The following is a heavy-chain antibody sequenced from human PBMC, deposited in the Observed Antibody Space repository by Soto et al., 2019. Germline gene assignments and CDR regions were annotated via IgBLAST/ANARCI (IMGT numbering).Heavy chain of an antibody. V-gene: IGHV3-23*01. CDR1: GFNFKKFA. Sequence: EVQLLESGGGVVQPGWSLRHSCVASGFNFKKFAMALVRQAPGEGLEWVSGISCCGGSTSYADSVKGRFSIARDDSKNTLSLQMSRLRVEDTAQYYCAEADGEQWLGHHLDNWGQGTLVTVS. D-gene: IGHD6-19*01. J-gene: IGHJ4*02. CDR2: ISCCGGST. CDR3: AEADGEQWLGHHLDN.